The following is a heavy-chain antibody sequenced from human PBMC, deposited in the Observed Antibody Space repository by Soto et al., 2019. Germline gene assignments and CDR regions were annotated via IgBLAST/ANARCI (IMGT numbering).Heavy chain of an antibody. V-gene: IGHV1-46*01. D-gene: IGHD3-22*01. CDR1: GNSFTTYY. J-gene: IGHJ4*02. Sequence: ASVKVSCKASGNSFTTYYMHWVRQAPGQGLEWMGIINPSGGRTTYAQKSQGRVTMTRDTSTSTFHMELSSLTSEDTAVYYCAGLYHYDSSGYYDYWGQGXLVTVSS. CDR2: INPSGGRT. CDR3: AGLYHYDSSGYYDY.